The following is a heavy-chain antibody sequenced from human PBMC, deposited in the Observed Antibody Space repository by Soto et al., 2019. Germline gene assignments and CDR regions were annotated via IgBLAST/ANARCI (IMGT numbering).Heavy chain of an antibody. Sequence: QVQLVQSGAEVKKPGSSVKVSCKASGGTFSSYAISWVRQAPGQGLEWMGGIIPIFGTANYAQKFQGRVTSTADEYTSTAYMELSSLRSADTAVYYCSRDIDSTPFQFDPWGQGTLVTVSS. CDR1: GGTFSSYA. CDR2: IIPIFGTA. J-gene: IGHJ5*02. CDR3: SRDIDSTPFQFDP. V-gene: IGHV1-69*12. D-gene: IGHD6-13*01.